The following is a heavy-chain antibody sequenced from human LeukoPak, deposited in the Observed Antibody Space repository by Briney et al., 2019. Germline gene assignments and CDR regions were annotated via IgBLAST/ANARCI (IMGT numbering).Heavy chain of an antibody. J-gene: IGHJ3*02. Sequence: SQTLSLTCTVSGGSISSGSYYWSWIRQPAGKGLEWIGRIYTSGSTNYNPSLKSRVTISVDTSKNQFSLKLSSVTAADTAVYYCAGVGGYYLDAFDIWGQGTMVTVSS. V-gene: IGHV4-61*02. CDR3: AGVGGYYLDAFDI. D-gene: IGHD3-10*01. CDR2: IYTSGST. CDR1: GGSISSGSYY.